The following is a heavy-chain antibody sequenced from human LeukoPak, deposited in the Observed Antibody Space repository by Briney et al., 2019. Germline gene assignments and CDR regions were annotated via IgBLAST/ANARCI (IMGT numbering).Heavy chain of an antibody. CDR1: GAPISNYY. CDR3: ASSYFYDGNRYFDY. V-gene: IGHV4-4*07. J-gene: IGHJ4*02. D-gene: IGHD3-22*01. CDR2: VYTGGST. Sequence: SETLSLTCTVSGAPISNYYWSWIRQPAGKGLEWIGRVYTGGSTNYNPSLRSRVTISVDKSRNQFFLNLRSVTAADTAIYYCASSYFYDGNRYFDYWGQGALVTVSS.